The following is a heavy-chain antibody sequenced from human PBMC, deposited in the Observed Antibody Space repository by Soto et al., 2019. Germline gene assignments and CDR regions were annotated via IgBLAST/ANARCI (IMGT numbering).Heavy chain of an antibody. J-gene: IGHJ4*02. CDR1: GFTCSSCA. Sequence: GGSLRLSCAASGFTCSSCAMTWVRQAPGKGLEWVLCISGSGDTTYYAESVKGRFTISRDTSKNTVYLQMNSLRADDTAVYYCVISTGKFYADFDYWGQGTQVTVSS. CDR3: VISTGKFYADFDY. V-gene: IGHV3-23*01. CDR2: ISGSGDTT. D-gene: IGHD7-27*01.